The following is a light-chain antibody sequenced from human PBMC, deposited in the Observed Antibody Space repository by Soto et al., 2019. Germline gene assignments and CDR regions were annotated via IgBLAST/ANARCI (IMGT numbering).Light chain of an antibody. CDR3: NSFTTTNTYV. J-gene: IGLJ1*01. V-gene: IGLV2-14*03. CDR1: SSDVGGFDH. Sequence: QSALTQPASVSGSPGHSLTISCTGASSDVGGFDHVSWYQQHPGKVPRLLIYDVSSRPSGVSDRFSGSKSGNTASLTISGLQAEDEADYYCNSFTTTNTYVFGTGTKVTVL. CDR2: DVS.